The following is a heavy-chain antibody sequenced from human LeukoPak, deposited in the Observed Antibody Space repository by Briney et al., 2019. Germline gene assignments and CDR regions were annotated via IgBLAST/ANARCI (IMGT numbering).Heavy chain of an antibody. J-gene: IGHJ3*02. CDR2: IIPIFGTA. CDR3: ARERSPYYYDSNPRSDAFDI. CDR1: GDTFSSYA. Sequence: GASVKVSCKASGDTFSSYAISWVRQAPGQGLEWMGGIIPIFGTANYAQKFQGRVTITTDESTSTAYMELSSLRSEDTAVYYCARERSPYYYDSNPRSDAFDIWGQGTMVTVSS. D-gene: IGHD3-22*01. V-gene: IGHV1-69*05.